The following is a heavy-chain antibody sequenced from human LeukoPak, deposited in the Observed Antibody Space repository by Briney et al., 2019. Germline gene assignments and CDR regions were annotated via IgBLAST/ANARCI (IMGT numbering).Heavy chain of an antibody. Sequence: SETLSLTCTVSNGSITSGIYYWSWIRQPAGKGLGWIGRIYTSGSTNYNPSLKSRVTMSVDTSKNQFSLKLSSVTAADTAVYYCARDNRPVTLWFGELFPYYFDYWGQGTLVTVSS. D-gene: IGHD3-10*01. V-gene: IGHV4-61*02. CDR2: IYTSGST. CDR1: NGSITSGIYY. J-gene: IGHJ4*02. CDR3: ARDNRPVTLWFGELFPYYFDY.